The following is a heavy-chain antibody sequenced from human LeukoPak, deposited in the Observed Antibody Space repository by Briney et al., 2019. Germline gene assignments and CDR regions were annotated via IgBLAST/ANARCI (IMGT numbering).Heavy chain of an antibody. V-gene: IGHV4-4*07. J-gene: IGHJ5*02. Sequence: SETLSLTCTVSGGPIATYYLSWIRQSAGMGLEWIGRISGSGVITYNPSLKSRVILSLDTSNNHFSLKLISVTAADTAVYYCARDSGTTGEVKFDPWGQGMLVTVSS. CDR3: ARDSGTTGEVKFDP. CDR1: GGPIATYY. CDR2: ISGSGVI. D-gene: IGHD3-10*01.